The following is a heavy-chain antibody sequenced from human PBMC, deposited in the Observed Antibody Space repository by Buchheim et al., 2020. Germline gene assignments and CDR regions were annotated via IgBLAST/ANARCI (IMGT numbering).Heavy chain of an antibody. Sequence: QVRLVESGGGVVQTGTSLRLSCTASGFTFSSYGVHWVRQAPGKGLEWVAFISYDGNIVNYVDSVKGRFTVSRDNSRSTLFLQMSRLRPDDTAVYHCAKTFYRFGDYEEGLDYWGQG. J-gene: IGHJ1*01. CDR2: ISYDGNIV. V-gene: IGHV3-30*18. CDR1: GFTFSSYG. CDR3: AKTFYRFGDYEEGLDY. D-gene: IGHD3-16*01.